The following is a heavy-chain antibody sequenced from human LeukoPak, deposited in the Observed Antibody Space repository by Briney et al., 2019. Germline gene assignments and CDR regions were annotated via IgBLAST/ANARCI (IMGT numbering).Heavy chain of an antibody. V-gene: IGHV3-48*03. D-gene: IGHD1-26*01. CDR1: GFTLSNYE. Sequence: PEGSLRLSCAASGFTLSNYEMNWVRRAPGKGLECVSYICGGSIYYPHSVKARLTISRHNAKNSLYLQMNSLRLDDTAIYYCARMRELRVGGLGDSFFYGMDVWGQGTTVTVSS. CDR2: ICGGSI. J-gene: IGHJ6*02. CDR3: ARMRELRVGGLGDSFFYGMDV.